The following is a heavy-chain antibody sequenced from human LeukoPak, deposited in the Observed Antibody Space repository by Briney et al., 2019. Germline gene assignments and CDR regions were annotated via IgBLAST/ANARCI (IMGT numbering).Heavy chain of an antibody. Sequence: ASAKVSFKTSGHSFTANYMHWVRQAPGQGLELMGYIHPNSGGTVYAQRFQGRVTMTRDTSITTAYMALASLTSDATAVYYCARNEGRAATNYDWGQRTPATAYS. V-gene: IGHV1-2*02. CDR3: ARNEGRAATNYD. D-gene: IGHD3-3*01. CDR2: IHPNSGGT. J-gene: IGHJ6*01. CDR1: GHSFTANY.